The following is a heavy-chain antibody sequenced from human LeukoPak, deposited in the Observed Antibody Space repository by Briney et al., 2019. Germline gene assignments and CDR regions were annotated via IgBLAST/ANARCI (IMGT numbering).Heavy chain of an antibody. V-gene: IGHV3-23*01. CDR1: GFTFSSYA. Sequence: PPGGSLRLSCAASGFTFSSYAMSWVRQAPGKGLEWVSAISGSGGSTYYADSVKGRFTISRDNSKNTLYLQMNSLRAEDTAVYYCASLTGYSYGPDAFDIWGQGTMVTVSS. CDR2: ISGSGGST. CDR3: ASLTGYSYGPDAFDI. J-gene: IGHJ3*02. D-gene: IGHD5-18*01.